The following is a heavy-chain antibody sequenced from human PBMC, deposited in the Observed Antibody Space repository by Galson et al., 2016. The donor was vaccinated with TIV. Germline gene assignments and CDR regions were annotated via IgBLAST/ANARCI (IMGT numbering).Heavy chain of an antibody. J-gene: IGHJ4*02. CDR3: ATAREDFGVVGGFAFFLDY. Sequence: TLSLTCGVSGGSISSGGHYWSWIRQRPGKGLEYIGHIYYTGSSYYSPSLRSRVSMSVDTSKNHFSLKLRSVTAADTAVYSCATAREDFGVVGGFAFFLDYWGQGALATVSS. V-gene: IGHV4-31*11. CDR1: GGSISSGGHY. D-gene: IGHD3-3*01. CDR2: IYYTGSS.